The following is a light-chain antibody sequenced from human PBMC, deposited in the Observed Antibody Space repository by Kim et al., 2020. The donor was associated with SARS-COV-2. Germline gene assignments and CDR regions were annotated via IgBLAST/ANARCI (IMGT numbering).Light chain of an antibody. V-gene: IGLV3-9*01. CDR3: QVWDSGSWV. J-gene: IGLJ3*02. CDR2: EDS. Sequence: SVVLGQTARLTCGGNNIQALNVHWYRQKPGQAPVLVMSEDSKRPSGIPERFSGSNSGNTATLTISTAQADDEADYYCQVWDSGSWVFGGGTQLTVL. CDR1: NIQALN.